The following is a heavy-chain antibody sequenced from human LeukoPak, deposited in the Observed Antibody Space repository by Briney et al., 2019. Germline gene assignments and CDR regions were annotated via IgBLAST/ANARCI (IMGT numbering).Heavy chain of an antibody. CDR1: GFTIGYYW. J-gene: IGHJ4*02. V-gene: IGHV3-7*01. Sequence: GGSLRLSCAASGFTIGYYWMTWVRQAPGKGVVWVANIKQDGSEKYYVNSVKGRFTISRDNAKNSVYLQMSSLRAEDTAVYYCARAIGIAGSYWGQGTLVTVSS. CDR3: ARAIGIAGSY. D-gene: IGHD1-20*01. CDR2: IKQDGSEK.